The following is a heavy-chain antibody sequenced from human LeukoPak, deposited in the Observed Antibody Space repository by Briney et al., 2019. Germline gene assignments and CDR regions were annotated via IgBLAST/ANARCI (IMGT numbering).Heavy chain of an antibody. Sequence: ASLKVSCTASGYTFNGYYMHWVRQAPGQGLEWMGCMNPNSGGTNYAQKFQGRVTMTRDTSISTAYMELSRLRSDDTAVYYCARVGYYDYVWGSFPPDYWGQGTLVTVSS. J-gene: IGHJ4*02. D-gene: IGHD3-16*01. CDR3: ARVGYYDYVWGSFPPDY. V-gene: IGHV1-2*02. CDR1: GYTFNGYY. CDR2: MNPNSGGT.